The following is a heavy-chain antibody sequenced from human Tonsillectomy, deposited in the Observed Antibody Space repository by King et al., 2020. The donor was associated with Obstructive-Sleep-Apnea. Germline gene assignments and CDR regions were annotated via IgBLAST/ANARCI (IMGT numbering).Heavy chain of an antibody. V-gene: IGHV3-7*03. J-gene: IGHJ4*02. CDR3: ARDGGRNSSSGY. CDR2: IKQDGSEK. D-gene: IGHD6-6*01. CDR1: RFTFSRYW. Sequence: VQLVESGGGLVQPGGSLRLSCAASRFTFSRYWMSWVPQAPVKGLEWVANIKQDGSEKYYVDSVKGRFTISRDNAKNSLYLQMNRLRAEDTAVYYCARDGGRNSSSGYWGQGTLVTVSS.